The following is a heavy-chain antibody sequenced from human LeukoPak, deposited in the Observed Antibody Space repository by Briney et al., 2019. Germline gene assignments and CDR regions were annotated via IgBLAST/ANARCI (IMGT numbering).Heavy chain of an antibody. CDR1: GFTVSSNY. V-gene: IGHV3-66*02. CDR2: IYSGGST. D-gene: IGHD5-18*01. CDR3: ARQYNYAFAY. J-gene: IGHJ4*02. Sequence: GGSLRLSCAASGFTVSSNYMTWVRQAPGKGLEWVSVIYSGGSTYYADSVKGRLTISRDNSKNTLHLQMHSLRTEDTGVYYCARQYNYAFAYWGQGTLVTVSS.